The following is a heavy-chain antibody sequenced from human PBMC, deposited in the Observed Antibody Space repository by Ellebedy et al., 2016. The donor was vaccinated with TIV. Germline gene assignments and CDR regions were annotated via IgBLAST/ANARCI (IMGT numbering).Heavy chain of an antibody. D-gene: IGHD4-23*01. CDR2: VSPYNGNT. Sequence: ASVKVSCXASGYTFTSFGVTWVRQAPGQGLEWMGWVSPYNGNTNYGQKFQGRVTMTTDTSTSSAYMELRSLRSNDTAVYFCARDSDYGGVTNHWYFDLWGRGTLVTVSS. V-gene: IGHV1-18*01. CDR1: GYTFTSFG. CDR3: ARDSDYGGVTNHWYFDL. J-gene: IGHJ2*01.